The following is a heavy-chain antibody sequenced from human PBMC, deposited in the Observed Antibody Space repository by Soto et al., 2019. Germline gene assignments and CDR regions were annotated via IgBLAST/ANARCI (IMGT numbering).Heavy chain of an antibody. J-gene: IGHJ4*02. CDR1: GYSFTTYW. CDR3: ASAYYDDSGYPFDY. V-gene: IGHV5-51*01. D-gene: IGHD3-22*01. CDR2: IFPRDSDT. Sequence: GASLKISCQGSGYSFTTYWIGWVRQMPGQGLEWMGIIFPRDSDTRYSPSLQGQVTISVDKSIATAYLQWTSLKASDTAMYYWASAYYDDSGYPFDYWGQRTQVTVSS.